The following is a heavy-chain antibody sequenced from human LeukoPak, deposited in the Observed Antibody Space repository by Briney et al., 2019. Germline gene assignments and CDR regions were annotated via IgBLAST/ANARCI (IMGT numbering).Heavy chain of an antibody. CDR1: GFTFSSYA. CDR3: ARVTPGDYFDY. J-gene: IGHJ4*02. D-gene: IGHD2-15*01. Sequence: GRSLRLSCAASGFTFSSYAMHWVRQAPGKGLEWVAVISYDGSNKYYADSVKGRFTISRDNSKNTLYLQMNSLRAEDTAVYYCARVTPGDYFDYWGQGTLVTVSS. V-gene: IGHV3-30-3*01. CDR2: ISYDGSNK.